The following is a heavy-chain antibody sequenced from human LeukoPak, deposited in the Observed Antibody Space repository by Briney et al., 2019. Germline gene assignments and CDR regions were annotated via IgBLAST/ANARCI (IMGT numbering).Heavy chain of an antibody. CDR1: GFTFSSYA. Sequence: GGSMTLSCAASGFTFSSYAMSWVRPAPGKGLEWVSSISGSGGSTYYADFVKGRFTISRENSKNTLYLQMNSLRSEDTAVYYCAKDVVAGDYWGQGTLVTVSS. CDR2: ISGSGGST. D-gene: IGHD6-19*01. J-gene: IGHJ4*02. V-gene: IGHV3-23*01. CDR3: AKDVVAGDY.